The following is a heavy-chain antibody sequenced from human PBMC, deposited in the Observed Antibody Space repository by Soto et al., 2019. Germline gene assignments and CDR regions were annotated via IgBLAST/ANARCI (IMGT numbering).Heavy chain of an antibody. CDR2: INAGNGNT. Sequence: ASVKVSCKASRYTFTNYAIHWVRQAPGQRLEWMAWINAGNGNTRYSQKIRGRVTMTRDTSATTVYMELSSLTSEDTAVYYCARKVYSSSRHPYFDSWGQGTLVTVSS. D-gene: IGHD6-13*01. CDR1: RYTFTNYA. V-gene: IGHV1-3*01. J-gene: IGHJ4*02. CDR3: ARKVYSSSRHPYFDS.